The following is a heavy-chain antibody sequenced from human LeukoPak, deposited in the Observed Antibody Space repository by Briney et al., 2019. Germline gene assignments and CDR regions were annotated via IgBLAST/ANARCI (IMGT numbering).Heavy chain of an antibody. V-gene: IGHV4-59*11. CDR1: GGSIRSHC. D-gene: IGHD6-6*01. J-gene: IGHJ4*02. CDR3: ARGAAPHYSDY. Sequence: KPSETLSLTRTVSGGSIRSHCWSWVRQPPGKGLEWIGYIYFSGSTNYNPSLKSRVTISMGTSENQFSLKLSSVTAADTAVYYCARGAAPHYSDYWGQGTLVTVSS. CDR2: IYFSGST.